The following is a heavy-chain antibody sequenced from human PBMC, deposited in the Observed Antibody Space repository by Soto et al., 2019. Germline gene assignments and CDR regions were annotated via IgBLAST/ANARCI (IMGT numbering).Heavy chain of an antibody. CDR3: ASVSAAQYYYGMDA. CDR1: EFTFSTYW. J-gene: IGHJ6*02. V-gene: IGHV3-74*01. D-gene: IGHD4-4*01. Sequence: EVQLVESGGGLVQPGGSLRLSCAASEFTFSTYWMQWVRQAPGKGLEWVARIDTTGSTTTYAGSVQGRFTISRDNAKNTLYLQMHSVRDEDTAVYYCASVSAAQYYYGMDAWGQGTTVTVSS. CDR2: IDTTGSTT.